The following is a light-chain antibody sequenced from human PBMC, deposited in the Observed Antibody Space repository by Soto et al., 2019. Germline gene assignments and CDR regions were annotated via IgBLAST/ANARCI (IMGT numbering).Light chain of an antibody. CDR1: SSDVGGYNY. Sequence: QSALTQPASVSGSPGQSITISCTGTSSDVGGYNYVSWYQQHPGRAPKLMIYDVSSRPSGVSNRFSGSKSGNTASLTISGLQAEDEADYYCSSYTSTSTAVFGGGTKLTVL. V-gene: IGLV2-14*03. CDR2: DVS. CDR3: SSYTSTSTAV. J-gene: IGLJ2*01.